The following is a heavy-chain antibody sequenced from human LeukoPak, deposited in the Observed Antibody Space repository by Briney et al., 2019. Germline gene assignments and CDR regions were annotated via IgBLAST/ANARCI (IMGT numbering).Heavy chain of an antibody. Sequence: PSGTLSLTCAVSGGSISTAHWWSWVRLPPGKGLEWIGEIHHSGSTNSDPSLKSRVTISVDKSKNQFSLNLSSVTAADTAVYYCARKIAVAPSYFDYWGQGTLVTVSS. CDR3: ARKIAVAPSYFDY. J-gene: IGHJ4*02. CDR1: GGSISTAHW. V-gene: IGHV4-4*02. D-gene: IGHD6-19*01. CDR2: IHHSGST.